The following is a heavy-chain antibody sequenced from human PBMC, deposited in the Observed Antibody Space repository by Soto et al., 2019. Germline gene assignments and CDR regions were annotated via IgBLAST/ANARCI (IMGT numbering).Heavy chain of an antibody. CDR1: GGSVNSEHYY. J-gene: IGHJ4*02. CDR3: AGGTDGKKVAY. D-gene: IGHD5-12*01. Sequence: QVQLQESGPGLVKSSETLSLTCTVSGGSVNSEHYYWNWIRQPPGKGLEWIGYFYYTGSTNYNPSLESRLTMSVDMSTNHFSLKLSSVTAADTAVYYCAGGTDGKKVAYWGQGTLVTVSS. CDR2: FYYTGST. V-gene: IGHV4-61*03.